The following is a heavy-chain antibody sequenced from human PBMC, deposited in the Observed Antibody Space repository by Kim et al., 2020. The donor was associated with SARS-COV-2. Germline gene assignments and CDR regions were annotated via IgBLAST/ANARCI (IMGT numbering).Heavy chain of an antibody. Sequence: SETLSLTCTVSGGSVSSGSYYWSWIRQPPGKGLEWIGNIYYSGRTNYNPSLKSRVTISVDTSKNQSSLKLSSVTAADTAVYYCARGRGVIVVVVAATPPSFDYWGQGTLVTVSS. CDR1: GGSVSSGSYY. CDR3: ARGRGVIVVVVAATPPSFDY. J-gene: IGHJ4*02. CDR2: IYYSGRT. D-gene: IGHD2-15*01. V-gene: IGHV4-61*01.